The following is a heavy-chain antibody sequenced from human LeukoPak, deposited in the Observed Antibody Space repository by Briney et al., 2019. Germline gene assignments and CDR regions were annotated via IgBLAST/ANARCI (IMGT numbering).Heavy chain of an antibody. J-gene: IGHJ3*02. CDR1: GFTFSSYW. V-gene: IGHV3-74*01. CDR2: INSDGSST. CDR3: EKYARSYGPQTDAFDI. Sequence: PRGSLRLSCAVSGFTFSSYWMHWVRQAPGKGLVWVARINSDGSSTSYADSVKGRFTISRDNSKNTLYLQMNSLRAEDTAVYYCEKYARSYGPQTDAFDIWGQGTMVTVSS. D-gene: IGHD1-26*01.